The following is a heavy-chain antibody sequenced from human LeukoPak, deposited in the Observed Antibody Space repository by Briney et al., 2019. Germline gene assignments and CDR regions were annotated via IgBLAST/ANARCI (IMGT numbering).Heavy chain of an antibody. D-gene: IGHD6-19*01. J-gene: IGHJ4*02. V-gene: IGHV1-69*06. CDR1: RGTFSSYA. CDR3: ARAVPEGYSSGWYGGAFDY. Sequence: PGSSVKVSCKASRGTFSSYAISWVRQAPGQGLEWMGGIIPIFGTANYAQKFQGRVTITADKSTSTAYMELSSLRSEDAAVYYCARAVPEGYSSGWYGGAFDYWGQGTLVTVSS. CDR2: IIPIFGTA.